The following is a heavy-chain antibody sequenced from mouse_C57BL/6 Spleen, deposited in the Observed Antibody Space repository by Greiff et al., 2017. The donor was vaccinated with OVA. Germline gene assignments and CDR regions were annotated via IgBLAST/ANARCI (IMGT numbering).Heavy chain of an antibody. CDR2: IHPNSGST. CDR1: GYTFTSYW. V-gene: IGHV1-64*01. Sequence: QVQLKQPGAELVKPGASVKLSCKASGYTFTSYWMHWVKQRPGQGLEWIGMIHPNSGSTNYNEKFKSKATLTVDKSSSTAYMQLSSLTSEDSAVYYCARDLDYSYAMDYWGQGTSVTVSS. J-gene: IGHJ4*01. CDR3: ARDLDYSYAMDY.